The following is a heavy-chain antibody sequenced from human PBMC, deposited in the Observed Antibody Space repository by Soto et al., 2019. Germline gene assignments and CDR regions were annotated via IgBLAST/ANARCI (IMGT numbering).Heavy chain of an antibody. V-gene: IGHV1-69*02. CDR3: AYGSGSYPLNNWFDP. J-gene: IGHJ5*02. D-gene: IGHD3-10*01. Sequence: QVQLVHSGAEVKKPGSSVKVSCKASGGTFSSYTISWVRQAPGQGLEWMGRIIPILGIANYAQKFQGRVTITADKSTSTAYMELSSLRSEDTAVYYCAYGSGSYPLNNWFDPWGQGTLVTVSS. CDR1: GGTFSSYT. CDR2: IIPILGIA.